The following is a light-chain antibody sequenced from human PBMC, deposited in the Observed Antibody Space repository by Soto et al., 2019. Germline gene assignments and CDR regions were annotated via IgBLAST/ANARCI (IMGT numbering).Light chain of an antibody. CDR1: QTISNY. J-gene: IGKJ2*01. CDR3: QQSFNTLYT. V-gene: IGKV1-39*01. Sequence: DIQMTQSPSSLSASVGDRVTITCRASQTISNYLNWYHQKPGKPPKLLIYGISTLQSGVPSRFSGSGSGTDFTLTISSLQPEDFATYYCQQSFNTLYTFGQGTELEVK. CDR2: GIS.